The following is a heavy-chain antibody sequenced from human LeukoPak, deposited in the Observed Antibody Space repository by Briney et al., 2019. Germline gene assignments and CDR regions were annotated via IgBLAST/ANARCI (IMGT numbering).Heavy chain of an antibody. J-gene: IGHJ4*02. Sequence: KPSETLSLTCAVYGGSLSDYYWSWIRQPSGMGLEWIGEINHSGETKYNPSLKSRVAMSVDTSKNQFSLELRSVTAADTAMYYCARGQWLDNSWGQGTLVTVSS. CDR3: ARGQWLDNS. CDR2: INHSGET. V-gene: IGHV4-34*01. D-gene: IGHD6-19*01. CDR1: GGSLSDYY.